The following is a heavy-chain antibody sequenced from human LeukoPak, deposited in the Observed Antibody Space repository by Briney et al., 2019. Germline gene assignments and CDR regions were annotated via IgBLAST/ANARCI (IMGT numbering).Heavy chain of an antibody. V-gene: IGHV3-23*01. CDR3: AKLHYYDSSDLDY. CDR1: GFTFSTYA. Sequence: QSGGSLRLSCAASGFTFSTYAMSWVRQAPGKGLEWVSAISGSADSTYYADSVKGQFAISRDNSKNTLYLQMNSLRAEDTAVYYCAKLHYYDSSDLDYWGQGTLVTVSS. CDR2: ISGSADST. J-gene: IGHJ4*02. D-gene: IGHD3-22*01.